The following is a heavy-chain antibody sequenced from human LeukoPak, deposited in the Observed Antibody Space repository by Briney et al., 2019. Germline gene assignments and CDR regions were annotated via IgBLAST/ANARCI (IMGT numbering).Heavy chain of an antibody. CDR3: ARLGILAVYYVIDY. CDR2: IHYSGRT. D-gene: IGHD3-9*01. J-gene: IGHJ4*02. CDR1: GGSISSYF. Sequence: SETLSLTCTVSGGSISSYFWSWIRQPPGKGLEWIGYIHYSGRTNYNPSLKSRVTISVDTSKNQFSLKLSSVTAADTAVYYCARLGILAVYYVIDYWGQGTLVTVPS. V-gene: IGHV4-59*01.